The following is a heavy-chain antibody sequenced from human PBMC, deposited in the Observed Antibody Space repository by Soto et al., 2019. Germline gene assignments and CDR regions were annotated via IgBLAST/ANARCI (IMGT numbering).Heavy chain of an antibody. V-gene: IGHV3-7*01. Sequence: EVQLVESGGGLVQPGGSLRLSCAASGFSFSNYWMTWVRQAPGKGLEWVATMNQDGSQTYYVDSVKGRLTISRDNADNSLHLQMRSLRGDDSAVYYCVRDIGYGDYWGQGTLVTVSS. D-gene: IGHD5-12*01. CDR1: GFSFSNYW. J-gene: IGHJ4*02. CDR3: VRDIGYGDY. CDR2: MNQDGSQT.